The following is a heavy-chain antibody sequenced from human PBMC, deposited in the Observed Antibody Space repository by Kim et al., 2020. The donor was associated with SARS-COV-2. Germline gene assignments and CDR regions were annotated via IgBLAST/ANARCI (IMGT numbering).Heavy chain of an antibody. CDR2: ISAYNGNT. V-gene: IGHV1-18*01. Sequence: ASVKVSCKASGYTFTSYGISWVRQAPGQGLEWMGWISAYNGNTNYAQKLQGRVTMTTDTSTSTAYMELRSLRSDDTAVYYCAREGSAYYDILTGHYQVYYYYGMDVWGQGTTVTVSS. CDR3: AREGSAYYDILTGHYQVYYYYGMDV. CDR1: GYTFTSYG. D-gene: IGHD3-9*01. J-gene: IGHJ6*02.